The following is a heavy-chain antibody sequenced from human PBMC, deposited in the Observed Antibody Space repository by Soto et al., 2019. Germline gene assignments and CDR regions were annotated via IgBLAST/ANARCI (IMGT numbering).Heavy chain of an antibody. CDR1: GFTFSSYA. D-gene: IGHD6-19*01. J-gene: IGHJ5*02. CDR3: TRVWFGYSSGFNWFDP. CDR2: ISYDGSNK. Sequence: PGGSLRLSCAASGFTFSSYAMHWVRQAPGKGLEWVAVISYDGSNKYYADSVKGRFTISRDNSKNTLYLQMNSLRAEDTAVYYCTRVWFGYSSGFNWFDPWGQGTLVTVSS. V-gene: IGHV3-30-3*01.